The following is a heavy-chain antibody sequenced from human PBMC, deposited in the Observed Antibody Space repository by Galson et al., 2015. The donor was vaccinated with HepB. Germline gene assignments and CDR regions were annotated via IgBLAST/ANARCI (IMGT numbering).Heavy chain of an antibody. V-gene: IGHV3-43D*04. J-gene: IGHJ6*02. CDR2: ISWDGGST. D-gene: IGHD3-16*02. Sequence: SLRLSCAASGFTFDDYAMHWVRQAPGKGLEWVSLISWDGGSTYYADSVKGRFTISRDNSKNSLYLQMNSLRAEDTALYYCAKDISRDYDYVWGSYRSGYGMDVWGQGTTVTVSS. CDR1: GFTFDDYA. CDR3: AKDISRDYDYVWGSYRSGYGMDV.